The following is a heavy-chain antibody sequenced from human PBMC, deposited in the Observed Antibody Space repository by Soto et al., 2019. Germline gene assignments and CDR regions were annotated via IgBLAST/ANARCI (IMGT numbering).Heavy chain of an antibody. CDR2: IYYSGST. Sequence: LQLQESGPGLVKPSETLSLTCTVSGGSISSSIYYWGWLRQPPGKELDWIGSIYYSGSTYYNPSLKSRVTISVDTPTNQFSLKLSSVTAADTAVYYCARHIIVVQPDSNWFDPWGQGTLVTVSS. CDR1: GGSISSSIYY. CDR3: ARHIIVVQPDSNWFDP. J-gene: IGHJ5*02. D-gene: IGHD2-15*01. V-gene: IGHV4-39*01.